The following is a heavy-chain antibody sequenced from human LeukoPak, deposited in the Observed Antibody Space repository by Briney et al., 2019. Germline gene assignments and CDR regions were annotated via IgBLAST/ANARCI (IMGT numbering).Heavy chain of an antibody. Sequence: SETLSLTCAAYGGSFSGYYWSWIRQPPGKGLEWIGEINHSGSTYYNPSLKSRVTITVDTSKNHFSLKLSSVTAADTTVYYCARLRWYLEYWGQGTLVTVSS. CDR1: GGSFSGYY. CDR2: INHSGST. V-gene: IGHV4-34*09. CDR3: ARLRWYLEY. D-gene: IGHD4-23*01. J-gene: IGHJ4*02.